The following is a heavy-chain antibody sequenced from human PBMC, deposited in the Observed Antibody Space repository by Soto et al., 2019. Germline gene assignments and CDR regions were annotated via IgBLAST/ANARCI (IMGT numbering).Heavy chain of an antibody. D-gene: IGHD5-18*01. CDR3: ARDPIDRLPSLVSHTAMVTNYYYYYGMDV. V-gene: IGHV1-69*01. Sequence: QVQLVQSGAEVKKPGSSVKVSCKASGGTFSSYAISWVRQAPGQGLEWMGGIISIFGTANYAQKFQGRVTITADESTSTAYMELSSLRSEDTAVYYCARDPIDRLPSLVSHTAMVTNYYYYYGMDVWGQGTTVTVSS. CDR1: GGTFSSYA. CDR2: IISIFGTA. J-gene: IGHJ6*02.